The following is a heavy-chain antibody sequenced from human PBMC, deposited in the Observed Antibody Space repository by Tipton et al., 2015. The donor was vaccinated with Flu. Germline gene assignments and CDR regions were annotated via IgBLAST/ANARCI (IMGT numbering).Heavy chain of an antibody. CDR2: VHSNGGT. J-gene: IGHJ4*02. D-gene: IGHD5-18*01. Sequence: TLSLTCTVSGDSISSGNDFWSWIRQPAGKGLEWIGRVHSNGGTNYKPSLKNRVTISADTSKNQFSLKLTSVTAADTAIYYCAKYHYVDPPLDTAMVVDSWGQGTLVSVSS. CDR1: GDSISSGNDF. CDR3: AKYHYVDPPLDTAMVVDS. V-gene: IGHV4-61*02.